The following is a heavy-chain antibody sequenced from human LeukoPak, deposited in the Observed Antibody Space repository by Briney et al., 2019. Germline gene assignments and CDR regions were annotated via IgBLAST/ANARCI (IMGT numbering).Heavy chain of an antibody. Sequence: PGGSLRLSCAAPGVKFDDFGMGWVRQGPGKGLEWVSGINWNGGSTGYADSVAGRFTISRDNAKKSLSLRMDSLRVEDTAFYYCTRVRSSGWGFVGADFWGQGTLVTVSS. CDR1: GVKFDDFG. J-gene: IGHJ4*02. CDR2: INWNGGST. V-gene: IGHV3-20*04. D-gene: IGHD6-19*01. CDR3: TRVRSSGWGFVGADF.